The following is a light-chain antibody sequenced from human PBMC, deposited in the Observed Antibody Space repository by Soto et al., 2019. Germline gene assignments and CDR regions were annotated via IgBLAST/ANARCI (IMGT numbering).Light chain of an antibody. CDR1: SSDVGAYNP. CDR2: KGT. CDR3: CSSAPESTYV. V-gene: IGLV2-23*01. Sequence: QSVLAQPASVSGSPGQSGTICCTGTSSDVGAYNPVSWYQQHPDKAPQLMIYKGTQRPSGVSNRFSGSTSGNAASLTISGLQAGDEADYFCCSSAPESTYVFGTGTKVTVL. J-gene: IGLJ1*01.